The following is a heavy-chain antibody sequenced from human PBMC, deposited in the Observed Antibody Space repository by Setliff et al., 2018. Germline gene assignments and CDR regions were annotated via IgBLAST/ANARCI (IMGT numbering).Heavy chain of an antibody. Sequence: PSETLSLTCAVDRGSFSNFYLTWIRQSPGKGLGWIGEIHPTEGAKYNPSLQSRVTMSVDTSSKQHSLKLTSVTAADTAMYYCSRGQDNSKVGHDWGQGTLVTVSS. CDR2: IHPTEGA. J-gene: IGHJ4*02. D-gene: IGHD1-20*01. V-gene: IGHV4-34*01. CDR3: SRGQDNSKVGHD. CDR1: RGSFSNFY.